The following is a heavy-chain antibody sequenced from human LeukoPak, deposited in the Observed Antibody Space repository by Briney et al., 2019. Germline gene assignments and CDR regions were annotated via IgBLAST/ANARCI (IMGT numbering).Heavy chain of an antibody. J-gene: IGHJ5*02. CDR1: GFTFSSYG. V-gene: IGHV3-30*02. CDR2: IRYDGSNK. Sequence: PGGSLRLSCAASGFTFSSYGMHWVRQAPGKGLEWVAFIRYDGSNKYYADSVKGRCTISRDNAKNTVYLQMNSLRAEDTAVYYCARVLSGSWDWFDPWGQGTLVTVSS. D-gene: IGHD3-22*01. CDR3: ARVLSGSWDWFDP.